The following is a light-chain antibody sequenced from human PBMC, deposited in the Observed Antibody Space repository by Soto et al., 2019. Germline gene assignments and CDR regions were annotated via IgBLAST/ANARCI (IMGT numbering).Light chain of an antibody. Sequence: EIVLTQSPATLSLSPGERATLSCRGSQSVGTYFAWYQQKPGQAPRLLIYDSSNRATGIPARFSGSGSGTVFTLTISSLEPEDFAVYYCQQRSDWPSTFGGGTKVEIK. CDR2: DSS. V-gene: IGKV3-11*01. J-gene: IGKJ4*01. CDR3: QQRSDWPST. CDR1: QSVGTY.